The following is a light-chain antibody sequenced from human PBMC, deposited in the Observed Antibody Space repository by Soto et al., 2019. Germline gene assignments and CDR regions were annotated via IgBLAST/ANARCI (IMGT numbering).Light chain of an antibody. Sequence: DIQLTQSPSSLSASVGDRVTITCRASQGISSYLAWYQQKPGEAPKLLIYLASTLQTGVPSRFSGSGSGTDFTLTISSLQPEDFATYYCQQLNNYPRTFGHGSKVDIK. CDR3: QQLNNYPRT. V-gene: IGKV1-9*01. J-gene: IGKJ1*01. CDR1: QGISSY. CDR2: LAS.